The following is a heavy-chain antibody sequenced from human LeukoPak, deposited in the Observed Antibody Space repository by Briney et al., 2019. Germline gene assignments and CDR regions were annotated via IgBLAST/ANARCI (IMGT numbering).Heavy chain of an antibody. D-gene: IGHD6-6*01. J-gene: IGHJ2*01. CDR3: ARDASSSSWGLRYFDL. CDR1: GFTFSSYG. V-gene: IGHV3-30*02. Sequence: GGSLRLSCAASGFTFSSYGMHWVRQAPGKGLEWVAFIRYDGSNKYYADSVKGRFTISRDNSKNTLYLQMNSLRAEDTAVYYCARDASSSSWGLRYFDLWGRGTLVTVSS. CDR2: IRYDGSNK.